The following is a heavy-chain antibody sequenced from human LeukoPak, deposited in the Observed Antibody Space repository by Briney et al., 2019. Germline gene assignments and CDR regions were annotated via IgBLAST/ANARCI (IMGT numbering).Heavy chain of an antibody. J-gene: IGHJ4*02. CDR1: GYTFTGYY. V-gene: IGHV1-2*02. CDR3: ARSLNYDSSGG. Sequence: GASVKVSCKASGYTFTGYYVHWVRQAPGQGLEWMGWINPNSGGTNYAQKFQGRVTMTRDTSISTAYMGLSRLRSDDTAVYYCARSLNYDSSGGWGQGTLVTVSS. D-gene: IGHD3-22*01. CDR2: INPNSGGT.